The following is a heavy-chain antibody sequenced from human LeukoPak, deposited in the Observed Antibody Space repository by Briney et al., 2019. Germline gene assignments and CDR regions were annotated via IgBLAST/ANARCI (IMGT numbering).Heavy chain of an antibody. D-gene: IGHD6-25*01. CDR1: GGSFSGYY. Sequence: PSETLSLTCAVYGGSFSGYYWSWIRQPPGKGLEWIGEINHSGSTNYNPSLKSRVTISVDTSKNQFSLKLSSVTAADTAVYYCARGRERLPNKLDYWGQGTLVTVSS. J-gene: IGHJ4*02. CDR3: ARGRERLPNKLDY. V-gene: IGHV4-34*01. CDR2: INHSGST.